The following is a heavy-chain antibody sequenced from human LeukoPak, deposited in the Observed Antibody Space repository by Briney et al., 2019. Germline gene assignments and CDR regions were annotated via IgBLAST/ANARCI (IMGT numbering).Heavy chain of an antibody. J-gene: IGHJ4*02. CDR2: INHSGST. Sequence: SETLSLTCAVYGGSFSGYYWSWIRQPPGKGLEWIGEINHSGSTNYNPSLKSRVTISVDKSKNQFSLKLSSVTAADTAVYYCARDAYYDSSGYNGDYWGQGTLVTVSS. V-gene: IGHV4-34*01. D-gene: IGHD3-22*01. CDR3: ARDAYYDSSGYNGDY. CDR1: GGSFSGYY.